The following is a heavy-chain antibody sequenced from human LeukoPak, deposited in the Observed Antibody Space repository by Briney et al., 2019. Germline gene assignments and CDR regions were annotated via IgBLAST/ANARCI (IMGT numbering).Heavy chain of an antibody. J-gene: IGHJ4*02. Sequence: GGSLRLSCAASGFTFSSYGMHWVRQAPGKGLDWVAFIRYDGSNKYYADSVKGRFTISRDNSKNTLYLQMNSLRAEDTAVYYCAKERSGVISSSFDYWGQGTLVTVSS. D-gene: IGHD7-27*01. CDR1: GFTFSSYG. CDR2: IRYDGSNK. CDR3: AKERSGVISSSFDY. V-gene: IGHV3-30*02.